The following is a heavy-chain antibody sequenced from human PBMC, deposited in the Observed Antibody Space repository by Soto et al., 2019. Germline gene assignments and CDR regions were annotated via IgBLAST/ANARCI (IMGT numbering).Heavy chain of an antibody. CDR3: ARSTAVVPAAIVNWFDP. D-gene: IGHD2-2*01. V-gene: IGHV1-69*06. Sequence: SVKVSCKASGYTFFTYAISWVRQAPGQGLEWMGGIIPIFGTANYAQKFQGRVTITADKSTSTAYMELSSLRSEDTAVYYCARSTAVVPAAIVNWFDPWGQGTLVTVSS. CDR2: IIPIFGTA. J-gene: IGHJ5*02. CDR1: GYTFFTYA.